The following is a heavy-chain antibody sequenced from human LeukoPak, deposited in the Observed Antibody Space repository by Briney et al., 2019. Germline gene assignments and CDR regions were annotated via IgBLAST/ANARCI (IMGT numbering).Heavy chain of an antibody. CDR3: ASNPGRGDWFDP. D-gene: IGHD3-10*01. J-gene: IGHJ5*02. CDR2: ISDSGAST. Sequence: GGSLRLSCAASGFTFSTFAMSWVRQAPGKGLDWVSTISDSGASTHHADSVKGRFTISRDNSKNTLYLQMNSLRVEDTAVYYCASNPGRGDWFDPWGQGTLVTFSS. V-gene: IGHV3-23*01. CDR1: GFTFSTFA.